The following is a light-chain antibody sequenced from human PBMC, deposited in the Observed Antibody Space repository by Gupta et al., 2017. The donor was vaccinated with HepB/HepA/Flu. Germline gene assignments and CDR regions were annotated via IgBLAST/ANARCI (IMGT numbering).Light chain of an antibody. CDR1: ESVSRY. V-gene: IGKV3-11*01. Sequence: EIVFTQSPATLSLSPGERATLSCRASESVSRYLAWYQQKPGQAPRRLIYDAFNRATGIPARFSGSGSGTDFTLNISRVEPEEVAVYYCKQCRHWPITFGQGTRLEIK. CDR3: KQCRHWPIT. CDR2: DAF. J-gene: IGKJ5*01.